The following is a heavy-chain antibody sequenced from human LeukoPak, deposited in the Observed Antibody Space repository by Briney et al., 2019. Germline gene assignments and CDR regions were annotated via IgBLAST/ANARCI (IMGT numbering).Heavy chain of an antibody. CDR2: MYHSGST. V-gene: IGHV4-30-2*01. D-gene: IGHD6-19*01. Sequence: PSETLSLTCTVSGGSMSSGGYYWSWIRQPPGKGLEWIGYMYHSGSTYYNPSLKSRVTISVDRSKNQFSLKLSSLTAADTAVYYCARAGGAVAGTIFDYWGQGILVTVSS. CDR1: GGSMSSGGYY. CDR3: ARAGGAVAGTIFDY. J-gene: IGHJ4*02.